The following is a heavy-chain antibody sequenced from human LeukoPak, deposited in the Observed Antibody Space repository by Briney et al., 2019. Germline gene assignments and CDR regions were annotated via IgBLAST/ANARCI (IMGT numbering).Heavy chain of an antibody. D-gene: IGHD3-10*01. V-gene: IGHV4-59*08. CDR1: GGSISSYY. CDR3: ARQGSGRFDY. J-gene: IGHJ4*02. CDR2: IYYSGST. Sequence: PSETLSLTCTVSGGSISSYYWNWIRQPPGKGLEWIGYIYYSGSTNYNPSLKSRVTISVDTSKNQFSLKLSSVTAADTAVYYCARQGSGRFDYWGQGTLVTVSS.